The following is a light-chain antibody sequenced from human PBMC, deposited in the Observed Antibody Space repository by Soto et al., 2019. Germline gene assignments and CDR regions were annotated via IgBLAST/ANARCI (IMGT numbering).Light chain of an antibody. CDR2: GAS. CDR1: QSVSSN. V-gene: IGKV3-15*01. J-gene: IGKJ1*01. Sequence: EIVMTQSPATLSVSPGERATLSCRASQSVSSNLAWYQQKPGQAPRLLIYGASTRATGIPARFSGSGSGTEFTLTISSLQSEDFAVYYCHQYGSSPPETFGQGTKVEIK. CDR3: HQYGSSPPET.